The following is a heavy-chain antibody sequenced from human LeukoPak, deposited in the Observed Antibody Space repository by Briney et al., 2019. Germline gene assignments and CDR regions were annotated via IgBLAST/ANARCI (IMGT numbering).Heavy chain of an antibody. V-gene: IGHV1-24*01. Sequence: EASVKVSCKVSGYTLTELSMHWVRQAPGKGLEWMGGFDPEDGETIYAQKFRSRVTMTEDTSTDTAYMELSSLRSEDTAVYYCATFDYYDSSGYYYWGQGTLVTVSS. J-gene: IGHJ4*02. CDR3: ATFDYYDSSGYYY. CDR2: FDPEDGET. CDR1: GYTLTELS. D-gene: IGHD3-22*01.